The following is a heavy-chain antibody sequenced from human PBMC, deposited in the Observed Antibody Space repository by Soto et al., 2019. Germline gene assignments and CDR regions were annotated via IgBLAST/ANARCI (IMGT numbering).Heavy chain of an antibody. CDR1: GYTFTGYY. CDR2: INPNSGGT. V-gene: IGHV1-2*04. CDR3: ARVAGAELRLYGMDV. D-gene: IGHD1-26*01. J-gene: IGHJ6*02. Sequence: ASVKVSCKASGYTFTGYYMHWVRQAPGQGLEWMGWINPNSGGTNYAQKFQGWVTMTRDTSISTAYMGLSRLRSDDTAVYYCARVAGAELRLYGMDVWGQGTTVTVSS.